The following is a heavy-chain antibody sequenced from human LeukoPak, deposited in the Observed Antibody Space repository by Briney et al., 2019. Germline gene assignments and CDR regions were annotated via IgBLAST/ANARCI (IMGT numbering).Heavy chain of an antibody. J-gene: IGHJ4*02. CDR1: GGSIDSSSYY. D-gene: IGHD3-22*01. CDR2: IYSSGST. CDR3: ASRPILVDIFDS. V-gene: IGHV4-39*01. Sequence: PSETLSLTCTVSGGSIDSSSYYRGWIRQPPGKGLEWFGSIYSSGSTYYNPSLKSRVTISVDTSKNQFSLRLSSVTAADTAVYYCASRPILVDIFDSWGQGTLVTVSS.